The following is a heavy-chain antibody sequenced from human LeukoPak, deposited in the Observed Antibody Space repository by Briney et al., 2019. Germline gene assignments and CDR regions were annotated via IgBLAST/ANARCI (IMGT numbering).Heavy chain of an antibody. V-gene: IGHV4-4*07. CDR1: GGSISSYY. CDR2: IYTSGST. D-gene: IGHD6-19*01. CDR3: ARDLRGYSSGPHGDYYYYYYMDV. Sequence: SETLSLTCTVSGGSISSYYWSWIRQPAGKGLEWIGRIYTSGSTNYNPSLKSRVTMSVDTSKNQFSLKLSSVTAADTAVYYCARDLRGYSSGPHGDYYYYYYMDVWGKGTTVTISS. J-gene: IGHJ6*03.